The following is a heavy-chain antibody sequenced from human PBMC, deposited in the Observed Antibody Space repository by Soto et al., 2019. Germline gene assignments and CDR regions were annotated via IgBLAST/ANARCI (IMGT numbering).Heavy chain of an antibody. CDR3: ATSYGSGYRAFDF. CDR1: GDTFNFYT. V-gene: IGHV1-69*02. CDR2: FNPILTMS. D-gene: IGHD3-10*01. Sequence: QVQLVQSGADVKKPGSSVKVSCKASGDTFNFYTINWVRQAPGLGLEWMGRFNPILTMSNYAQKFEGRVTXTXEXXTSTAYMELSRLRSEDTAMYYCATSYGSGYRAFDFWGQGALVTVSS. J-gene: IGHJ4*02.